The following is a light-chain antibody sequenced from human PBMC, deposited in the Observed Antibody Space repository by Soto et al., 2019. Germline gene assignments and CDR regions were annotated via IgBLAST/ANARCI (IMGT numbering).Light chain of an antibody. Sequence: QSALTQPASVSGSPGQSITISCTGTSSDVGSYNLFSWYQQHPGKAPKLMIYEGSKRTSGVSNRFSGCKSGNTASLTISGLQAEDEADYYCCSYAGSRVFGGGTKLTVL. CDR2: EGS. J-gene: IGLJ3*02. CDR1: SSDVGSYNL. V-gene: IGLV2-23*01. CDR3: CSYAGSRV.